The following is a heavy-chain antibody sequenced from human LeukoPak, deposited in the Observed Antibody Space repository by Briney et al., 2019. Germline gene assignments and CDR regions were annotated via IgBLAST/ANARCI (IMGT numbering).Heavy chain of an antibody. J-gene: IGHJ4*02. CDR2: IVVGSGNT. CDR1: GFTFTSSA. Sequence: ASVKVSCKASGFTFTSSAMQWVRQARGQRLEWIGWIVVGSGNTNYAQKFQEGVTITRDMSTSTAYMELSSLRSEDTAVYYCAAGVIVGATGFDYWGQGTLVAVSS. D-gene: IGHD1-26*01. V-gene: IGHV1-58*02. CDR3: AAGVIVGATGFDY.